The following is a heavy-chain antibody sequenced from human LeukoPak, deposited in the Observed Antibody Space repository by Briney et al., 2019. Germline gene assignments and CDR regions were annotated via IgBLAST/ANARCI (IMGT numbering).Heavy chain of an antibody. V-gene: IGHV3-23*01. J-gene: IGHJ4*02. CDR1: GFTFSSYA. D-gene: IGHD3-10*01. CDR2: ISGSGYST. CDR3: AKDLSHGPVGGFDY. Sequence: PGGSLRLSCAASGFTFSSYAMSWVRQAPVKGLEWVSAISGSGYSTFYADSVKGRFTISRDNSKNTLYLQMNSLRADDTAVYYCAKDLSHGPVGGFDYWGQGTLVTVSS.